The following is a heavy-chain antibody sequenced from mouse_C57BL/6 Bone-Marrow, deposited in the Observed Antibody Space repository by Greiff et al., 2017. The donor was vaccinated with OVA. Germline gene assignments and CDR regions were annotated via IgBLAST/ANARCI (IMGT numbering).Heavy chain of an antibody. J-gene: IGHJ1*03. V-gene: IGHV1-54*01. CDR2: INPGSGGT. D-gene: IGHD2-5*01. CDR1: GYAFTNYL. Sequence: VQLQQSGAELVRPGTSVKVSCKASGYAFTNYLIEWVKQRPGQGLEWIGVINPGSGGTNYNEKFKGKATLTADKSSSTAYMQLSSLTSEDSAVYFCARKGYSNYGYFDVWGTGTTVTVSS. CDR3: ARKGYSNYGYFDV.